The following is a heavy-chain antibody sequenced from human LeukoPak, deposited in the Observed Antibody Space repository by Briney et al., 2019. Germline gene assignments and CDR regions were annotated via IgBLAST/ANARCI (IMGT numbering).Heavy chain of an antibody. D-gene: IGHD5-12*01. CDR3: ARADIVATICFDY. CDR2: INAGNGNT. V-gene: IGHV1-3*01. J-gene: IGHJ4*02. CDR1: GYTFTSYA. Sequence: ASVKVSCKASGYTFTSYAMHWVRQAPGQRLEWMGWINAGNGNTKYSQKFQGRVTITRDTSASTAYMELSSLRSEDTAVYYCARADIVATICFDYWGQGTLVTVS.